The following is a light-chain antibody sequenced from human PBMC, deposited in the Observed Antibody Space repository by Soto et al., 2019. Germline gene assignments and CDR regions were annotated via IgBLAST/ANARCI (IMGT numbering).Light chain of an antibody. J-gene: IGKJ4*01. CDR1: QSISSY. CDR2: AAS. CDR3: QRSFSTPLS. V-gene: IGKV1-39*01. Sequence: DIQMTQSPSSLSASVGDRVTITCRASQSISSYLHWYQQKPGKAPKLQIYAASSLQSGVPSRFSGSGSGTDFNLTISSLQPEDFATYYCQRSFSTPLSFGGGTKVEIK.